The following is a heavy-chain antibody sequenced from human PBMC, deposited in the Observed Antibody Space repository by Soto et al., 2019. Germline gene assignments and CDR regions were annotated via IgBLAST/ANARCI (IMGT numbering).Heavy chain of an antibody. J-gene: IGHJ4*02. CDR2: IIPIFGTA. D-gene: IGHD5-18*01. CDR1: GYTFTSYG. CDR3: ARRPYSYDKYYFDY. V-gene: IGHV1-69*13. Sequence: SVKVSCKASGYTFTSYGISWVRQAPGQGLEWMGGIIPIFGTANYAQKFQGRVTITADESTSTAYMELSSLRSEDTAVYYCARRPYSYDKYYFDYWGQGTLVTVSS.